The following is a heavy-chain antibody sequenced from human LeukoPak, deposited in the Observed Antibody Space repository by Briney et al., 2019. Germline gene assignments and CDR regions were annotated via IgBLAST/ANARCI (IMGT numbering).Heavy chain of an antibody. V-gene: IGHV3-7*01. CDR2: IKQDGSEK. CDR3: ARDMDSSSWYYYYYGMDV. D-gene: IGHD6-13*01. CDR1: RFTFSSYW. Sequence: GGSLRLSCAASRFTFSSYWMSWVRQAPGKGLEWVANIKQDGSEKYYVDSVKGRFTISRDNAKNSLYLQMNSLRAEDTAVYYCARDMDSSSWYYYYYGMDVWGQGTTVTVSS. J-gene: IGHJ6*02.